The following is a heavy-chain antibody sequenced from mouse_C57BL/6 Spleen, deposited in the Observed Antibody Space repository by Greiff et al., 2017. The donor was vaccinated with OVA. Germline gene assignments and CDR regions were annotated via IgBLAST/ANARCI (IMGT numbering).Heavy chain of an antibody. CDR1: GYTFTDHS. CDR2: IYPRDGST. Sequence: VKLQESDAELVKPGASVKISCKVSGYTFTDHSIHWMKQRPEQGLEWIGYIYPRDGSTKYNEKFKGKATLTADKSSSTAYMQLNSLTSEDSAVYFCARVEDYLGWFAYWGQGTLVTVSA. J-gene: IGHJ3*01. V-gene: IGHV1-78*01. D-gene: IGHD2-4*01. CDR3: ARVEDYLGWFAY.